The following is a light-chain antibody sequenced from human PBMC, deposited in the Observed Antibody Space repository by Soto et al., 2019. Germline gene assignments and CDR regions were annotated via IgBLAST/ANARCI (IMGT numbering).Light chain of an antibody. CDR1: QSVSSN. CDR2: GAS. V-gene: IGKV3-15*01. Sequence: EIVLTQSPATLSSSPGETATLSCRASQSVSSNLAWYQQKPGQAPRLLIYGASTRATGIPARFSGSGSGTEFTLTISDLQSEDFAVYYCQQYNQWPPLTFGGGTKVDIK. CDR3: QQYNQWPPLT. J-gene: IGKJ4*01.